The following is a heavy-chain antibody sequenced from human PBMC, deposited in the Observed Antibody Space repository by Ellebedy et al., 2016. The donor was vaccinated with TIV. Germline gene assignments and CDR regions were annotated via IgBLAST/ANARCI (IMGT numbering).Heavy chain of an antibody. D-gene: IGHD4-17*01. Sequence: PGGSLRLSCTASGFSFRSYWMSWVRQAPGKGLEWVANIYQDGSFQYCLDSVKGRFTISRDNANKSLFLQMNSLRVEDTAVYYCARRGSYGDYAVQVNSWFDTWGQGTLVSVSS. CDR1: GFSFRSYW. V-gene: IGHV3-7*01. CDR3: ARRGSYGDYAVQVNSWFDT. J-gene: IGHJ5*02. CDR2: IYQDGSFQ.